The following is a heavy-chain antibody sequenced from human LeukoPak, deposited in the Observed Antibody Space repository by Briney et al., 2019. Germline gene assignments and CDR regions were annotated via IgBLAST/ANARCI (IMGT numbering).Heavy chain of an antibody. CDR1: GFTFSSYA. J-gene: IGHJ3*02. D-gene: IGHD3-9*01. CDR2: ISYDGSNK. V-gene: IGHV3-30*04. Sequence: GGSLRLSCAASGFTFSSYAMHWVRQAPGKGLEWVTVISYDGSNKYYADSVKGRFTISRDNSKNTLYLQMNSLRAEDTAVYYCAKDLVSQYYDILTGYYDAFDIWGQGTMVTVSS. CDR3: AKDLVSQYYDILTGYYDAFDI.